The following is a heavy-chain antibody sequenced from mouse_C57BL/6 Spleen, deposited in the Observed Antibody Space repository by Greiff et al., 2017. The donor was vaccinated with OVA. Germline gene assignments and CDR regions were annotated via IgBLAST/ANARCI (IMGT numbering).Heavy chain of an antibody. V-gene: IGHV3-6*01. D-gene: IGHD2-12*01. J-gene: IGHJ4*01. Sequence: DVQLQESGPGLVKPSQSLSLTCSVSGYSITSGYYWNWIRQLQGNKLEWMGYISYDGSNNYTPSLKNRISITRDTTKIQFYLKLNSATTKDTSTCYCARDYYSRYAMDYWGQGTSVTVSS. CDR1: GYSITSGYY. CDR2: ISYDGSN. CDR3: ARDYYSRYAMDY.